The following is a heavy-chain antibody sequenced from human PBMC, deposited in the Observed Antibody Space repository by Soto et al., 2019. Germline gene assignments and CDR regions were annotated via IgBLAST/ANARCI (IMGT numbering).Heavy chain of an antibody. J-gene: IGHJ4*02. CDR2: ISGNGEII. Sequence: PGGSLSLSCAASGFTFSDYYIHWIRRAPGKGLEWISYISGNGEIIQYAASARGRFTISRDNAENSVYLEMDSLRAEDTALYYCARDVDADFRTDFDYWGRGTLVTVFS. V-gene: IGHV3-11*01. D-gene: IGHD4-17*01. CDR1: GFTFSDYY. CDR3: ARDVDADFRTDFDY.